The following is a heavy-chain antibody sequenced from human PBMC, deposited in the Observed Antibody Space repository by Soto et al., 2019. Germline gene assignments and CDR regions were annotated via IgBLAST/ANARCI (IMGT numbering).Heavy chain of an antibody. D-gene: IGHD3-9*01. Sequence: PSETLSLTCTVSGGSISSYYWSWIRQPPGKGLEWIGYIYYIGSTNYNPSLKSRVTISVDTSKNQFSLKLSSVPAADTAVYYCARLRYYDILTGSLAWYFDYWGQGTLVTVSS. CDR3: ARLRYYDILTGSLAWYFDY. CDR2: IYYIGST. CDR1: GGSISSYY. V-gene: IGHV4-59*08. J-gene: IGHJ4*02.